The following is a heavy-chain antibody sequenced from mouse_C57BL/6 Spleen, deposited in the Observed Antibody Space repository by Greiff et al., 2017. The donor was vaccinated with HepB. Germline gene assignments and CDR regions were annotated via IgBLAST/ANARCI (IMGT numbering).Heavy chain of an antibody. CDR1: GFSLTSYG. V-gene: IGHV2-5*01. J-gene: IGHJ3*01. D-gene: IGHD2-4*01. CDR3: AKMGIYYDYDGRGAWFAY. CDR2: IWRGGST. Sequence: QVQLQQSGPGLVQPSQSLSITCTVSGFSLTSYGVHWVRQSPGKGLEWLGVIWRGGSTDYNAAFMSRLSITKDNSKSQVFFKMNSLQADDTAIYYCAKMGIYYDYDGRGAWFAYWGQGTLVTVSA.